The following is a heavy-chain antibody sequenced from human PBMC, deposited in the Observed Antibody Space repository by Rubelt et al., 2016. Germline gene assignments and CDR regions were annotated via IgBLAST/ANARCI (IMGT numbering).Heavy chain of an antibody. V-gene: IGHV4-34*01. CDR3: ARGIRAILYYGMDV. CDR2: IHHSGSA. CDR1: GGSFSGYY. D-gene: IGHD3-3*02. J-gene: IGHJ6*02. Sequence: QVQLQQWGAGLLKPSETLSLTCAVYGGSFSGYYWSWIRQPPGKGLEWIGEIHHSGSANYNPSLKSRVTISVDTSKNQFSLKLSSVTAADTAVYYCARGIRAILYYGMDVWGQGTTVTVSS.